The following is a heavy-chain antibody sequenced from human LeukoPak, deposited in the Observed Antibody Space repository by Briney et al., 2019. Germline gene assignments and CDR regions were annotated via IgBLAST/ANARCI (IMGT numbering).Heavy chain of an antibody. CDR2: ISDSGGST. V-gene: IGHV3-23*01. CDR1: GCTFSRYA. CDR3: ARSKSAATDSSDY. Sequence: GGSLRLSCAASGCTFSRYAMTWVRQAPGKGLEWVSVISDSGGSTYYVDSVKGRFTISRDNSKNTLYLQLNSLRAEDTAVYYCARSKSAATDSSDYWGQGTLVTVSS. J-gene: IGHJ4*02. D-gene: IGHD6-13*01.